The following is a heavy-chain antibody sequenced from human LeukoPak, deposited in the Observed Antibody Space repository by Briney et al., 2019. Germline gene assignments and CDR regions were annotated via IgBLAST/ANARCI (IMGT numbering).Heavy chain of an antibody. D-gene: IGHD1-14*01. J-gene: IGHJ4*02. V-gene: IGHV3-9*03. CDR3: AKESSGTGIFDY. Sequence: GGSLRLSCAASGFTFDDYAMHWVRQAPGKGLEWVSGISWNSGSIGYADSVKGRFTISRDNAKNSLYLQMNSLRAEDMALYYCAKESSGTGIFDYWGQGTLVTVSS. CDR1: GFTFDDYA. CDR2: ISWNSGSI.